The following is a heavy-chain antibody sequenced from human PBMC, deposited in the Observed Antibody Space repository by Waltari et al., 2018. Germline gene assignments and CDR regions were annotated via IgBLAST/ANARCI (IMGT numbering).Heavy chain of an antibody. D-gene: IGHD2-21*01. J-gene: IGHJ6*02. Sequence: EVQLVESGGGLVQPGGSLRLSCAAFGFILSNHYMHWVRQATGKGLEWVAGVGSGGDTYYLDSVKGRFSISRENAKNSLYLQMDSLRAGDTAVYYCARVGDKSLNYGLDVWGQGTTVTVSS. CDR3: ARVGDKSLNYGLDV. V-gene: IGHV3-13*01. CDR1: GFILSNHY. CDR2: VGSGGDT.